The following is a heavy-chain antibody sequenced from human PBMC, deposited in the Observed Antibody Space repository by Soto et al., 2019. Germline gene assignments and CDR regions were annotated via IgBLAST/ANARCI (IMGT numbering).Heavy chain of an antibody. CDR2: IYYSGST. Sequence: QVQLQESGPGLVKPSQTLSLTCTVSGGSISSGGYYWSWIRQHPGKGLEWIGYIYYSGSTYYNPSLKSRLTISVETSNNQFSLKLSSVTAADTAVYYCARVHRDREYSSRWYSIGYWGQGTLVTVSS. J-gene: IGHJ4*02. V-gene: IGHV4-31*03. CDR1: GGSISSGGYY. D-gene: IGHD6-13*01. CDR3: ARVHRDREYSSRWYSIGY.